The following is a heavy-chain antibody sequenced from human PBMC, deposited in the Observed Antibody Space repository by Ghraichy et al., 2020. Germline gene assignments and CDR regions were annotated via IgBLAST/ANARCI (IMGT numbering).Heavy chain of an antibody. Sequence: GGSLRLSCAASGFTFDDYAMHWVRQAPGKGLEWVSGISWNSGSIGYADSVKGRFTISRDNAKNSLYLQMNSLRAEDMALYYCAKESDTIFGVATKYFQHWGQGTLVTVSS. V-gene: IGHV3-9*03. CDR2: ISWNSGSI. CDR3: AKESDTIFGVATKYFQH. J-gene: IGHJ1*01. D-gene: IGHD3-3*01. CDR1: GFTFDDYA.